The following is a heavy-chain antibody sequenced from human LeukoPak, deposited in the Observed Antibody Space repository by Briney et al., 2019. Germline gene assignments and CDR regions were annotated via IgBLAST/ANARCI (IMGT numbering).Heavy chain of an antibody. CDR2: IYNIGST. J-gene: IGHJ5*02. CDR1: GASISSESYY. Sequence: SETLSLTCTVSGASISSESYYWTWIRQPAGKGLEWIGRIYNIGSTKYNPSLKSRVTISIDTSKNQFSLKLNSVTAADTAVYYCARVMAVNPDWFDPWGQGTLVTVSS. D-gene: IGHD5-24*01. V-gene: IGHV4-61*02. CDR3: ARVMAVNPDWFDP.